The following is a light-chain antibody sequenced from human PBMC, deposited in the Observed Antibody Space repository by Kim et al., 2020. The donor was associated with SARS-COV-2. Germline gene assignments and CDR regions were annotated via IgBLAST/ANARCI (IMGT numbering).Light chain of an antibody. Sequence: EIVLTQSPSTLSLSPGDRATLSCRASQSVSFTYLAWYQQKPGQAPRLLIFGASSRAAGIPDRFSASGSGTDFTLTISRLEPEDFAVYYCQQYGTPPRTFGQGTKVDIK. V-gene: IGKV3-20*01. CDR3: QQYGTPPRT. CDR2: GAS. CDR1: QSVSFTY. J-gene: IGKJ1*01.